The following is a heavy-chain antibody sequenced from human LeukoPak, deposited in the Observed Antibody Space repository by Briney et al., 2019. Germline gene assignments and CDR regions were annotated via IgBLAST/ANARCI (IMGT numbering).Heavy chain of an antibody. CDR2: ISGSGGST. J-gene: IGHJ4*02. CDR1: GLTFSSYG. D-gene: IGHD3-10*01. Sequence: GGTLRLSCAASGLTFSSYGMSWVRQAPGKGLEWVSAISGSGGSTYYADSVKGRFTISRDNSKNTLYLQMNSLRAEDTAVYYCAKIHTMVRGVTTSYFDYWGQGTLVTVSS. CDR3: AKIHTMVRGVTTSYFDY. V-gene: IGHV3-23*01.